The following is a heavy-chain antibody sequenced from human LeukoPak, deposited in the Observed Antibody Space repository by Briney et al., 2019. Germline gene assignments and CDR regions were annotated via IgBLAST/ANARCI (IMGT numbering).Heavy chain of an antibody. CDR2: ISYDERNK. V-gene: IGHV3-30*04. CDR3: ARDRRAGLRYFDWLTNYYYYGMDV. CDR1: GFTFSSYA. D-gene: IGHD3-9*01. Sequence: GGSLRLSCAASGFTFSSYAMHWVRQAPGKGLEGVAVISYDERNKYYADSVKGRFTISRDNSKNTLYLQMNSLRAEDTAVYYCARDRRAGLRYFDWLTNYYYYGMDVWGKGTTVTVSS. J-gene: IGHJ6*04.